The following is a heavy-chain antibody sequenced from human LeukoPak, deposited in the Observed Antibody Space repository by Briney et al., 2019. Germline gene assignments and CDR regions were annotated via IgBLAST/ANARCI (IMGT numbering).Heavy chain of an antibody. J-gene: IGHJ5*02. D-gene: IGHD2-2*02. Sequence: AASVKVSCTASGGTFSSYAISWVRPAPGQGLEWMGRIIPILGIANYAQKFQGRVTITADKSTSTDYMELSSLSSEDTAVNYCARESYCSSTRCYTRRNWFDPWGQGTLVTVSS. CDR2: IIPILGIA. V-gene: IGHV1-69*04. CDR1: GGTFSSYA. CDR3: ARESYCSSTRCYTRRNWFDP.